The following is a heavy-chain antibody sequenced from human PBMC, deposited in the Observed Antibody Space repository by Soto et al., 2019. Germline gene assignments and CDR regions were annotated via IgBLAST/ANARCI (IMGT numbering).Heavy chain of an antibody. CDR2: ASYDGSYK. CDR3: AKERSVVATPPDFDY. D-gene: IGHD5-12*01. Sequence: QVQLVESGGGVVQPGRSLRLSCAASGFTFSSFGMHWVRQAPGKGLEWVAVASYDGSYKYYADSVKGRFTISRDNSKNTQYLQMNSLRAEDRAVYYCAKERSVVATPPDFDYWGQGTLVTVSS. CDR1: GFTFSSFG. J-gene: IGHJ4*02. V-gene: IGHV3-30*18.